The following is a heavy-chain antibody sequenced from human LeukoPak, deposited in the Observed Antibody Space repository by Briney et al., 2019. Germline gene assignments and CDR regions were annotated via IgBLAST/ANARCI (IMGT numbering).Heavy chain of an antibody. CDR3: AKSPRIAAAGTPPYYFDY. Sequence: GGSLRLSCAASGFTFDDYAMHWVRHAPGKGLEWVSGISWNSGSICYADSVKGRFTISRDNATTSLYLQMNSLRAEDTALYYCAKSPRIAAAGTPPYYFDYWGQGTLVTVSS. CDR1: GFTFDDYA. CDR2: ISWNSGSI. J-gene: IGHJ4*02. D-gene: IGHD6-13*01. V-gene: IGHV3-9*01.